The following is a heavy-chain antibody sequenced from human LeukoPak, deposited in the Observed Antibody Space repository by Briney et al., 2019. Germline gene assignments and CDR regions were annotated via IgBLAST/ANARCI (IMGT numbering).Heavy chain of an antibody. V-gene: IGHV3-23*01. Sequence: GGSLRLSCAASGFTVSSNYMSWVRQAPGKGLEWVSAISGSGGSTYYADSVKGRFTISRDNSKNTLYLQMNSLRAEDTATYYCAKTTRHHDAFDIWGQGTMVTVSP. D-gene: IGHD1-1*01. CDR3: AKTTRHHDAFDI. J-gene: IGHJ3*02. CDR2: ISGSGGST. CDR1: GFTVSSNY.